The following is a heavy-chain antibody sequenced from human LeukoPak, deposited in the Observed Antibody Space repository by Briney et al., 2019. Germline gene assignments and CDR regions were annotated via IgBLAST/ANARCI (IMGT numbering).Heavy chain of an antibody. V-gene: IGHV3-21*01. J-gene: IGHJ3*02. D-gene: IGHD5-12*01. CDR3: ARDRVYSGYDLSRGYAFDI. Sequence: PGGSLRLSCAASGFAFSSYSMNWVRQAPGKGLEWVSSISSSSSYIYYADSVKGRFTISRDNAKNSLYLQMNSLRAEDTAVYYCARDRVYSGYDLSRGYAFDIWGQGTMVTVSS. CDR2: ISSSSSYI. CDR1: GFAFSSYS.